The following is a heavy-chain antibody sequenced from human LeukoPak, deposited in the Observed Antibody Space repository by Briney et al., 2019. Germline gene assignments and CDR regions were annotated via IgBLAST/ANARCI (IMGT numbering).Heavy chain of an antibody. CDR1: GGSISSSSYY. CDR3: ARAKMTAYYYYGMDV. V-gene: IGHV4-39*07. J-gene: IGHJ6*02. CDR2: IYYGGST. Sequence: SETLSLTCTVSGGSISSSSYYWGWIRQPPGKGLEWIGSIYYGGSTYSNPSLKSRVTISVDTSKNQFSLKVSSVTAADTAVYYCARAKMTAYYYYGMDVWGQGTTVTVSS.